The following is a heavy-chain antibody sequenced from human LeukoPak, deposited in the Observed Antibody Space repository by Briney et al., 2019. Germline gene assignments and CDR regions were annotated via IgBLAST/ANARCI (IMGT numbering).Heavy chain of an antibody. CDR2: ISAYNGNT. V-gene: IGHV1-18*01. Sequence: ASVKVSCKASGYTFTSYGISWVRQAPGQGLEWMGWISAYNGNTNYAQKLQGRVTMTTDTSTSTAYMELRSLRSDDTAVYCCARDNYDSSGYYFFDYWGQGTLVTVSS. CDR3: ARDNYDSSGYYFFDY. CDR1: GYTFTSYG. D-gene: IGHD3-22*01. J-gene: IGHJ4*02.